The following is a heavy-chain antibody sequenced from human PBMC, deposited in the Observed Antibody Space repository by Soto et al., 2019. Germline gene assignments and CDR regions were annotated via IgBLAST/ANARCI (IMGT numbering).Heavy chain of an antibody. J-gene: IGHJ4*02. Sequence: GGSLRLSCAASGFTFSSYAMSWVRQAPGKGLEWVSAISGSGGSTYYADSVKGRFTISRDNSKNTLYLQMNSLRAEDTAVYYCAKVSSSWPLARYDYWGQGTLVTVSS. V-gene: IGHV3-23*01. D-gene: IGHD6-13*01. CDR1: GFTFSSYA. CDR2: ISGSGGST. CDR3: AKVSSSWPLARYDY.